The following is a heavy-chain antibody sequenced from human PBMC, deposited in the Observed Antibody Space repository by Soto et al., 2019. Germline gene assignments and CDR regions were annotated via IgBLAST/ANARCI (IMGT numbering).Heavy chain of an antibody. V-gene: IGHV1-2*04. D-gene: IGHD2-15*01. J-gene: IGHJ3*02. CDR3: ASTTFGRGYCSGGSCSPLAFDI. Sequence: GASVKVSCKASGYTFTGYYMHWVRQAPGQGLEWMGWINPNSGGTNYAQKFQGWVTMTRDTSISTAYMELSRLRSDDTAVYYCASTTFGRGYCSGGSCSPLAFDIWGQGTMVTVSS. CDR1: GYTFTGYY. CDR2: INPNSGGT.